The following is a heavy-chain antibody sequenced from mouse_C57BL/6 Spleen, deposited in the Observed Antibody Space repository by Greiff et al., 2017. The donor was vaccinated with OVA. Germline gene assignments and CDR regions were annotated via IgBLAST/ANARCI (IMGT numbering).Heavy chain of an antibody. V-gene: IGHV5-6*01. Sequence: EVKLVESGGDLVKPGGSLKLSCAASGFTFSSYGMSWVRQTPDKRLEWVATISSGGSYTYYPDSVKGRFTISRDNAKNTLYLQMSSLKSEDTAMYYCARPMVTTVALDYWGQGTTLTVSS. CDR1: GFTFSSYG. CDR2: ISSGGSYT. J-gene: IGHJ2*01. CDR3: ARPMVTTVALDY. D-gene: IGHD2-2*01.